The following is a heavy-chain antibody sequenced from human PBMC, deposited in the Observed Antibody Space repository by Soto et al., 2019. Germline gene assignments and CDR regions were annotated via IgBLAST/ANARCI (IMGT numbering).Heavy chain of an antibody. J-gene: IGHJ5*02. D-gene: IGHD3-22*01. CDR1: GGSISSSSYY. V-gene: IGHV4-39*07. CDR2: IYYSGST. Sequence: SETLSLTCTVSGGSISSSSYYWGWIRQPPGKGLEWIGSIYYSGSTYYNPSLKSRVTISVDTSRNQFSLKLSSVTAADTAVYYCARWTYDSRGYYPMYNWFAPWGQGILVTVSS. CDR3: ARWTYDSRGYYPMYNWFAP.